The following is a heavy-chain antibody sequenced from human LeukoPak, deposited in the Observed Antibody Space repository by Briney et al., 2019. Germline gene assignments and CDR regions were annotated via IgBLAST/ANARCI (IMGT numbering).Heavy chain of an antibody. CDR1: GGTFSSYA. J-gene: IGHJ4*02. CDR3: ARDKSGNSGWYSYFDY. Sequence: SVKVSCKASGGTFSSYAISWVRRAPGQGLEWMGGIIPIFGTANYAQKFQGRVTITADESTSTAYMELSSLRSEDTAVYYCARDKSGNSGWYSYFDYWGQGTLVTVSS. D-gene: IGHD6-19*01. V-gene: IGHV1-69*13. CDR2: IIPIFGTA.